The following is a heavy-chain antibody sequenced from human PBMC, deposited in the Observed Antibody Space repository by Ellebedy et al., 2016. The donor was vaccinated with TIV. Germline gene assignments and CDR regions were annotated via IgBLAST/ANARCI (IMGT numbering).Heavy chain of an antibody. CDR1: GGSLRSYY. CDR3: ARFANSYGLDV. CDR2: VYYSGDT. Sequence: MPSETPSLTCTVSGGSLRSYYWSWVRQPPGEGLEWIGYVYYSGDTNSKPSLKSRVSMSVDTSKNQFSLKLSSVTAVDTAVYYCARFANSYGLDVWGQGTTVTVSS. J-gene: IGHJ6*02. V-gene: IGHV4-59*01.